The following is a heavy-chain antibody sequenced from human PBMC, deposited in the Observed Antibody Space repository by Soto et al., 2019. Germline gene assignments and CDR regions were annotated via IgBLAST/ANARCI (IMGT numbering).Heavy chain of an antibody. CDR1: RFDFTPYS. J-gene: IGHJ4*01. V-gene: IGHV3-30*03. D-gene: IGHD1-26*01. Sequence: WGTLRLSCAASRFDFTPYSMHWLRQAPGKGLEWVAVMSNDGNSQFYAVSVRGRFIISRDTSKNNLFLQMTSLRPEDTAVYHCARGFWATRVCYYVFDLWGPGALVTVSS. CDR2: MSNDGNSQ. CDR3: ARGFWATRVCYYVFDL.